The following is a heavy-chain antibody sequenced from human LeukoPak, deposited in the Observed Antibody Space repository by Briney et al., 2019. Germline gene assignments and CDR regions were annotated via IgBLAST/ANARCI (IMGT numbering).Heavy chain of an antibody. V-gene: IGHV3-66*04. Sequence: PGGSLRLSCAASGFTVSSNYMSWVRQAPGKGLEWVSVIYSDGSTHYADSVKGRFTISRDNSKNTLYLQMNSLRAEDTAVYHCAKPIPGVAAAGDYWGQGTLVTVSS. CDR1: GFTVSSNY. D-gene: IGHD6-13*01. J-gene: IGHJ4*02. CDR2: IYSDGST. CDR3: AKPIPGVAAAGDY.